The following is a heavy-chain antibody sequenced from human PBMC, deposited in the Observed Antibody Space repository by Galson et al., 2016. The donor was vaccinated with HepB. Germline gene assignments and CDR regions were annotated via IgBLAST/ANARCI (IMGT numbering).Heavy chain of an antibody. V-gene: IGHV3-43*02. CDR1: GFSFDDYA. D-gene: IGHD6-25*01. J-gene: IGHJ6*02. Sequence: SLRLSCAASGFSFDDYAMHWVRQVPGKGLEWVSLITGAGASTYYADSVKGRFTISKDNSKNSLYLKMNSLRTEDSALYYCAKVAGGRIPAAGVDYYYYYALDVWGQGTTVIVSS. CDR2: ITGAGAST. CDR3: AKVAGGRIPAAGVDYYYYYALDV.